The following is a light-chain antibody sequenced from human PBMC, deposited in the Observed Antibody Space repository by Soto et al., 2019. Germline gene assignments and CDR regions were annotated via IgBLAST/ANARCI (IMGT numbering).Light chain of an antibody. Sequence: QSVLTQPPSVSAAPGQKVTISCSGSSSNVGNNYVSWYQQLPGTAPKLLIYDNNKRPSGIPDRFSGSKSGTSATLGITGLQTGDEADYYCCSYALLFGTGTKATVL. CDR1: SSNVGNNY. CDR2: DNN. J-gene: IGLJ1*01. CDR3: CSYALL. V-gene: IGLV1-51*01.